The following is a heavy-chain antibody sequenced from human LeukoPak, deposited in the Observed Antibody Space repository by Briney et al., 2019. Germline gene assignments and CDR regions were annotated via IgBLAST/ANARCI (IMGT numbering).Heavy chain of an antibody. CDR2: IYHSGST. V-gene: IGHV4-38-2*01. D-gene: IGHD6-6*01. CDR1: GYSISSGYY. J-gene: IGHJ4*02. Sequence: PSETLSLTCAVSGYSISSGYYWGWIRQPPGKGLEWIGSIYHSGSTFYNPSLKSRVTISADTSKNQFSLTLSSVTAADTAVYYCARNIPARPQDYWGQGTLVTVSS. CDR3: ARNIPARPQDY.